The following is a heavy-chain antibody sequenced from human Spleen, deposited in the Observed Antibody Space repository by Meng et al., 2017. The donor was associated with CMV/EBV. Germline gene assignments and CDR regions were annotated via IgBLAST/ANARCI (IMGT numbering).Heavy chain of an antibody. J-gene: IGHJ3*02. D-gene: IGHD3-16*01. CDR3: ARDWAAKYDAFDI. CDR2: ISSSSSTI. Sequence: GGSLRLSCAASGFTFSDYYMSWIRQAPGKGLEWVSYISSSSSTIYYADSVKGRFTISRDNAKNSLYLQMNSLRAEDTAVYYCARDWAAKYDAFDIWGQGTVVTVSS. V-gene: IGHV3-11*04. CDR1: GFTFSDYY.